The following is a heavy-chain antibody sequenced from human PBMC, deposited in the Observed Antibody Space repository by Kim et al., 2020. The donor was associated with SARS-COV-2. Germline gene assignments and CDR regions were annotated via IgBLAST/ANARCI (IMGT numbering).Heavy chain of an antibody. Sequence: GSLRLSCAASGFSFSSYSMSWVRRAPGKGLECVSAISDNSGVTYYADSVKGRFTISRDNSKNTVYLEMNSLRAEDTAIYYFARRTTGADSNRLYYFDYW. D-gene: IGHD1-1*01. V-gene: IGHV3-23*01. J-gene: IGHJ4*01. CDR3: ARRTTGADSNRLYYFDY. CDR2: ISDNSGVT. CDR1: GFSFSSYS.